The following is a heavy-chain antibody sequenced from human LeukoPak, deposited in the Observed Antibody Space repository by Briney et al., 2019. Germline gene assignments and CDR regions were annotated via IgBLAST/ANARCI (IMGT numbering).Heavy chain of an antibody. D-gene: IGHD3-22*01. Sequence: PGGSLRLSCVASDSTFSTYGMHWVRQAPGKGLEWVAVISFDGSHKYYADSVKGRFTISRDNSENTLFLQMNSLRVEDTAMYYCARVSKKGDSSAYNPSDSWGQGTLVTVSS. J-gene: IGHJ5*01. V-gene: IGHV3-30*03. CDR3: ARVSKKGDSSAYNPSDS. CDR2: ISFDGSHK. CDR1: DSTFSTYG.